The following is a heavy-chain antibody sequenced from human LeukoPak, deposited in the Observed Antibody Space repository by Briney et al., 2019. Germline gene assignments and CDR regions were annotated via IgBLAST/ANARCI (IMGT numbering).Heavy chain of an antibody. V-gene: IGHV1-8*02. CDR1: GYTFTGYY. D-gene: IGHD6-13*01. CDR3: VIAAAGTYYYYGMDV. Sequence: ASVKVSCKASGYTFTGYYMHWVRQAPGQGLEWMGWMNPNSGNTGYAQKFQGRVTMTRNTSISTAYMELSSLRSEDTAVYYCVIAAAGTYYYYGMDVWGQGTTVTVSS. J-gene: IGHJ6*02. CDR2: MNPNSGNT.